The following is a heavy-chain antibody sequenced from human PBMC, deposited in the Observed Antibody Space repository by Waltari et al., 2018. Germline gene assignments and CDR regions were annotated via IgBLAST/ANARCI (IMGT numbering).Heavy chain of an antibody. CDR3: AREGGHIVVVPAATPSGYMDV. CDR2: INHSGST. D-gene: IGHD2-2*01. Sequence: QVQLQQWGAGLLKPSETLSLTCAVYGGSFSGYYWSWIRQPPGKGLEWIGEINHSGSTNYNPSLKSRVTISVDTSKNQFSLKLSSVTAADTAVYYGAREGGHIVVVPAATPSGYMDVWGKGTTVTVSS. CDR1: GGSFSGYY. V-gene: IGHV4-34*01. J-gene: IGHJ6*03.